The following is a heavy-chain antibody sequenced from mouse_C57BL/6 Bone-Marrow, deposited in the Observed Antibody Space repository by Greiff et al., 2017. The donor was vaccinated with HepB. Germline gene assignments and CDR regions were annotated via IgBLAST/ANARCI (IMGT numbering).Heavy chain of an antibody. J-gene: IGHJ3*01. CDR1: GYTFTDYE. V-gene: IGHV14-4*01. Sequence: VQLQQSGAELVRPGASVTLSCKASGYTFTDYEMHWVKQRPEQGLEWIGWIDPENGDTEYASKFQGKATITADTSSNTAYLQLSSLTSEDTAVYYCTTPGSSPWFAYWGQGTLVTVSA. CDR3: TTPGSSPWFAY. D-gene: IGHD1-1*01. CDR2: IDPENGDT.